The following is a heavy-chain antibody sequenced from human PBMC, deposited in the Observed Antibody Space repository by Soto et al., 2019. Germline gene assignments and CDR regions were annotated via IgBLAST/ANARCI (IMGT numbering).Heavy chain of an antibody. J-gene: IGHJ4*02. CDR1: CGYMISYY. CDR2: IYYSGST. V-gene: IGHV4-59*01. CDR3: ARGGTTAGY. Sequence: SEPLSLPYTVACGYMISYYWSCIRQPPGKGLEWIGYIYYSGSTNYNPSLKSRVTISVDTSKNQFSLKLSSVTAADTAVYYCARGGTTAGYWGQGTLVTVSS. D-gene: IGHD1-1*01.